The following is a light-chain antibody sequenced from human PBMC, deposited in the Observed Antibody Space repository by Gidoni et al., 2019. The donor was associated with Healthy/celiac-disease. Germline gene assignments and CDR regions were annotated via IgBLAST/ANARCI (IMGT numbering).Light chain of an antibody. J-gene: IGKJ4*01. CDR2: GAS. V-gene: IGKV3-15*01. CDR1: QSVSSN. CDR3: QQYNNWPLLT. Sequence: EIVMTQSPATLSVSPGERATLSCRASQSVSSNLAWYQQKPGQAPRLLIYGASIRATGIPARFSGSGSGTEFTLTISSLQSEDFAGYYCQQYNNWPLLTFGGGTKVEIK.